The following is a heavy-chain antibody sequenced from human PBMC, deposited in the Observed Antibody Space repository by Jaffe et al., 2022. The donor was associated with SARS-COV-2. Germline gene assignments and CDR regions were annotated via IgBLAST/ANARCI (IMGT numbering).Heavy chain of an antibody. D-gene: IGHD5-18*01. CDR2: ITPSDGST. J-gene: IGHJ6*02. CDR3: ARGEYNYGVEYYNYGMDV. V-gene: IGHV1-46*01. Sequence: QVQLVQSGAEVKKPGASVKVSCKASGYTFTVHYVHWVRQAPGQGLEWMGIITPSDGSTNYAQKFQGRVTMTRDTSTSTAYMELTSLRSEDTAVYYCARGEYNYGVEYYNYGMDVWGQGTTVTVSS. CDR1: GYTFTVHY.